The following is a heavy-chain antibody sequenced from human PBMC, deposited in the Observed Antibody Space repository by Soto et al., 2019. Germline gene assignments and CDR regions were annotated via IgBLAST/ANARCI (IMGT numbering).Heavy chain of an antibody. J-gene: IGHJ6*02. CDR1: GGSVNSGGYH. CDR2: IYYSGGT. D-gene: IGHD1-1*01. CDR3: ARAPIPTWKYYGMDV. Sequence: KASETLSLTCTVSGGSVNSGGYHWSWIRQHPGKGLEWIGDIYYSGGTYYNPSLKSRVTISIDTSTNHFSLHLSALTAADTAVYYCARAPIPTWKYYGMDVWGQGTTVTVSS. V-gene: IGHV4-31*03.